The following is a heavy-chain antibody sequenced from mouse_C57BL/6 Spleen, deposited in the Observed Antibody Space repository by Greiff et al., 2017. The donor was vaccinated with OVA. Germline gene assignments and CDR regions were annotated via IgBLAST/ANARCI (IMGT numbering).Heavy chain of an antibody. CDR1: GYSITSGYY. J-gene: IGHJ3*01. CDR3: ARGGLRGAWFAY. D-gene: IGHD2-4*01. Sequence: ESGPGLVKPSQSLSLTCSVTGYSITSGYYWNWIRQFPGNKLEWMGFIRYDGSNNYNPSFKNRISITRDTSKNRFFLKLNSVTTEDTATYYCARGGLRGAWFAYWGQGTLVTVSA. V-gene: IGHV3-6*01. CDR2: IRYDGSN.